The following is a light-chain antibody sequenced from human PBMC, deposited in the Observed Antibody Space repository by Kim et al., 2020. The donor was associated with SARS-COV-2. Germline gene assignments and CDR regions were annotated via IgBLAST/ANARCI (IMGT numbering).Light chain of an antibody. V-gene: IGLV1-36*01. CDR2: FDV. CDR3: ATWDDRLNAWV. Sequence: RKVTISCSGSTSNIGNSAVHWYQQLPGEAPNILIYFDVLLPSGVSDRSSGSKSGTSASLAISGVQSEDEGDYYCATWDDRLNAWVFGGGTQLTVL. J-gene: IGLJ3*02. CDR1: TSNIGNSA.